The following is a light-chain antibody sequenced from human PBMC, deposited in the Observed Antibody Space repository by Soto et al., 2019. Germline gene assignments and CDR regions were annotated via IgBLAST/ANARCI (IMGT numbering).Light chain of an antibody. J-gene: IGLJ2*01. Sequence: QSLLTQPASVSGSPGQSSTISCTGTSSDIGGYKYVSWYQQHPGKAPKLMIYDVSNRPSGVSNRFSGSKSGNTASLTISGLQAEDEADYHCSSYTSSSTVTFGGGTKLTVL. CDR3: SSYTSSSTVT. CDR2: DVS. V-gene: IGLV2-14*01. CDR1: SSDIGGYKY.